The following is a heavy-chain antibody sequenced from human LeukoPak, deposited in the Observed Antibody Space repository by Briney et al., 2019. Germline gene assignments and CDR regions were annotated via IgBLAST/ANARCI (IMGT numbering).Heavy chain of an antibody. J-gene: IGHJ4*02. CDR1: GFTFSNAW. V-gene: IGHV3-49*04. Sequence: GGSLRLSCEASGFTFSNAWMSWVRQAPGKGLEWVGFIRSTADGGTPEHDASVKGRFTISRDDSKSIAYLQMNSLKTEDTGMYYCTRDLYWGQGTLVTVSS. CDR2: IRSTADGGTP. CDR3: TRDLY.